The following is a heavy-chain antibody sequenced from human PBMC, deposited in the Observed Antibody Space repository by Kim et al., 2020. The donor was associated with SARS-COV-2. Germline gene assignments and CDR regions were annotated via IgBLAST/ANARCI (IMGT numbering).Heavy chain of an antibody. D-gene: IGHD2-2*01. Sequence: STPSLKSRVTISVDTSKNQFSLKLSSVTAADTAVYYCASASITGTDAFDIWGQGTMVTVSS. J-gene: IGHJ3*02. V-gene: IGHV4-59*01. CDR3: ASASITGTDAFDI.